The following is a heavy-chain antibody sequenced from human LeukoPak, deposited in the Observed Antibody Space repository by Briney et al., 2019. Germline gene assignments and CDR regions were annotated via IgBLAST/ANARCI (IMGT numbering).Heavy chain of an antibody. J-gene: IGHJ3*02. Sequence: PSETLSLTCTVSGGSISSGDYYWRWLRQPPGTGLEWLGYIYYSGSTYYNPSLKSRVTISVDTSKNQFSLKLSSVTAADTAVYYCARDPSAWWQRLNAFDIWGQGTMVTVSS. CDR2: IYYSGST. CDR1: GGSISSGDYY. CDR3: ARDPSAWWQRLNAFDI. D-gene: IGHD2-15*01. V-gene: IGHV4-30-4*08.